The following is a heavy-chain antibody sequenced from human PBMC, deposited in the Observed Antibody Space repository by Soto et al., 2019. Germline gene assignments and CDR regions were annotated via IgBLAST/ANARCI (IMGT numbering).Heavy chain of an antibody. D-gene: IGHD3-10*01. J-gene: IGHJ4*02. CDR1: GFSLSTSGVG. CDR2: IYWDDDK. Sequence: QITLKESGPTLVKPTQTLTLTCTFSGFSLSTSGVGVGWIRQPPGKALEWLAVIYWDDDKRSSSSLKSRLTITKDTSKNQVVPTMTNLDPVDTATYYCAPHPYYGLAPYSFDYWGQGILVTVSS. CDR3: APHPYYGLAPYSFDY. V-gene: IGHV2-5*02.